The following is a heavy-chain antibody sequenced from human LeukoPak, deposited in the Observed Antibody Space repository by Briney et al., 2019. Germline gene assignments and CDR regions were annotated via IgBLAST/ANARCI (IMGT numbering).Heavy chain of an antibody. CDR3: ARDLSPELLWFGELLSGFDY. Sequence: ASVKVSCKASGYTFTSYGISWVRQAPGQGLEWMGWISAYSGNTNYAQKLQGRVTMTTDTSTSTAYMELRSLRSDDTAVYYCARDLSPELLWFGELLSGFDYWGQGTLVTVSS. J-gene: IGHJ4*02. D-gene: IGHD3-10*01. CDR2: ISAYSGNT. CDR1: GYTFTSYG. V-gene: IGHV1-18*01.